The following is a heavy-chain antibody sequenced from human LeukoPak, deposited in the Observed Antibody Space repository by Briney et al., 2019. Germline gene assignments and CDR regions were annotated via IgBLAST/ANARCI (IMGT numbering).Heavy chain of an antibody. CDR2: IKQDGTDK. V-gene: IGHV3-7*01. CDR3: AREKLDTRGYVDY. Sequence: PGGSLRLSCAGSGFTFSTYWMSWVRQAPGKGLDWVANIKQDGTDKCYVDSVKGRFTISRDNAKNLLYLQMNSLRAEDTAVYYCAREKLDTRGYVDYWGQGALVTVSS. CDR1: GFTFSTYW. J-gene: IGHJ4*02. D-gene: IGHD3-22*01.